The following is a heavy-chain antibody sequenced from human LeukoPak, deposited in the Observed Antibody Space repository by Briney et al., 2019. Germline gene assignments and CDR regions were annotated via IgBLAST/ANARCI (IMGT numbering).Heavy chain of an antibody. V-gene: IGHV3-11*01. J-gene: IGHJ4*02. D-gene: IGHD3-3*01. CDR1: GFTFSDYY. CDR3: AREHYYDFWSGLGY. CDR2: ISSSGSTI. Sequence: GGSLRLSCAASGFTFSDYYVSWIRQAPGKGLEWVSYISSSGSTIYYADSVKGRFTISRDNAKNSLYLQMNSLRAEDTAVYYCAREHYYDFWSGLGYWGQGTLVTVSS.